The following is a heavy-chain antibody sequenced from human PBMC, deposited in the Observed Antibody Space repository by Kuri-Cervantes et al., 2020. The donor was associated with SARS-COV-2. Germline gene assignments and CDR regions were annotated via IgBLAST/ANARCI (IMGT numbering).Heavy chain of an antibody. CDR3: ARRPSSPGIAVAGRGAFDF. CDR1: GYSFTSYW. Sequence: GGSLRLSCKGSGYSFTSYWIGWVRQMPGKGLEWMGIIYPGDSDTRYSPSFQGQVNISADKSISTAYLQWSSLKASDTAMYYCARRPSSPGIAVAGRGAFDFWGQGTMVTVSS. V-gene: IGHV5-51*01. CDR2: IYPGDSDT. D-gene: IGHD6-19*01. J-gene: IGHJ3*01.